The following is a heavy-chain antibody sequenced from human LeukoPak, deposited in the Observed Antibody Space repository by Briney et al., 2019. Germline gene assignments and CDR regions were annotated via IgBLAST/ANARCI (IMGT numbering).Heavy chain of an antibody. CDR3: ARGSSTTVTTLDY. J-gene: IGHJ4*02. D-gene: IGHD4-17*01. CDR1: GFTFSSYG. V-gene: IGHV3-30*03. CDR2: ISYDGSKE. Sequence: PGRSLRLSCAASGFTFSSYGMHWVRQAPGKGLEWVAVISYDGSKEYYMDSVKGRFIISRDNSKNTLYLQMNSLRVEDTAVYYCARGSSTTVTTLDYWGQGTLVTVSS.